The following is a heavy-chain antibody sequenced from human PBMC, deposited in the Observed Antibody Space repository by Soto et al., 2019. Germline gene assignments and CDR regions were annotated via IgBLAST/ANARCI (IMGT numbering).Heavy chain of an antibody. J-gene: IGHJ2*01. Sequence: EVQLLESGGGLVQPGGSLRLSCAASGFTFSSYAMSWVRQAPGKGLEWVSAISGSGGSTYYADSVQGRFTISRDNSKNTLYLQMNSLRAEDTAVYYCAKDPRHSSGWSPWYFDLWGRGTLVTVSS. D-gene: IGHD6-19*01. CDR1: GFTFSSYA. CDR3: AKDPRHSSGWSPWYFDL. V-gene: IGHV3-23*01. CDR2: ISGSGGST.